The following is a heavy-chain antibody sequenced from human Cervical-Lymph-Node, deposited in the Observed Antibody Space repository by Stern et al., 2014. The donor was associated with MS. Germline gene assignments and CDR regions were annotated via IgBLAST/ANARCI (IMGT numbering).Heavy chain of an antibody. CDR3: ARTQYYYDSSGYYYVTDY. CDR2: IDWDDDK. J-gene: IGHJ4*02. V-gene: IGHV2-70*01. D-gene: IGHD3-22*01. Sequence: QVTLKESGPALVKPTQTLTLTCTFSGFSLSTSGMCVSWIRQPPGKALEWLAIIDWDDDKYYSTSLKTRLTISKDSSKNQLVLTMTNMDPVDTATYYCARTQYYYDSSGYYYVTDYWGQGTLVTVS. CDR1: GFSLSTSGMC.